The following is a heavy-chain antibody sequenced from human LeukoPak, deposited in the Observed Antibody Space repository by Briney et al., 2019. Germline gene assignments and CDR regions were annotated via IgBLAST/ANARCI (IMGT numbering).Heavy chain of an antibody. CDR3: ARHRDDSSSDY. CDR1: GYSISSGYY. Sequence: PSETLSLTCAVSGYSISSGYYWGWIRQPPGKGLEWVGSIYHSGSTYYNPSLKSRVTISVATSKNQFSLKLSSVTAADAAVYYCARHRDDSSSDYWGQGTLVTVSS. D-gene: IGHD6-6*01. J-gene: IGHJ4*02. V-gene: IGHV4-38-2*01. CDR2: IYHSGST.